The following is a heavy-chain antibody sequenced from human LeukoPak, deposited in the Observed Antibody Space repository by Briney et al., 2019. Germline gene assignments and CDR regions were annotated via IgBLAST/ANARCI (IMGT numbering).Heavy chain of an antibody. CDR3: ATVTSGSYFDY. CDR1: GYTFTDYY. J-gene: IGHJ4*02. Sequence: ASVKVSCKVSGYTFTDYYMHWLQQAPGKGLEWMGLVDPEDGETIYAEKFQGRVTITADTSTDTAYMELSSLRSEDTAVYYCATVTSGSYFDYWGQGTLVTVSS. CDR2: VDPEDGET. V-gene: IGHV1-69-2*01. D-gene: IGHD1-26*01.